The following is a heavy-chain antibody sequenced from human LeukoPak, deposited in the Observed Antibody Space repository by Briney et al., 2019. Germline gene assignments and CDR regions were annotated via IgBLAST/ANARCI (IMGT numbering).Heavy chain of an antibody. CDR3: ARDGSGLDY. V-gene: IGHV3-23*01. D-gene: IGHD3-3*01. J-gene: IGHJ4*02. CDR2: ISGSGGST. Sequence: LEWVSAISGSGGSTYYADSVKGRFTISRDNSKNTLYLQMNSLRAEDTAVYYCARDGSGLDYWGQGTLVTVSS.